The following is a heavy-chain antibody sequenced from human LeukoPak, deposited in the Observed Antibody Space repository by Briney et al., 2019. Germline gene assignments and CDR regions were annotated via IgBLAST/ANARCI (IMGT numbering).Heavy chain of an antibody. J-gene: IGHJ5*02. D-gene: IGHD2-15*01. Sequence: ASVKVSCKASGYTFTAYYMHWVRQAPGQGLEWMGWINPNSGGTNYAQKFQGRVTMTRDTSISTAYIELNRLRSDDTAVYYCARGYCTGDICSGAWFDPWGRGTLVTVSS. CDR1: GYTFTAYY. V-gene: IGHV1-2*02. CDR3: ARGYCTGDICSGAWFDP. CDR2: INPNSGGT.